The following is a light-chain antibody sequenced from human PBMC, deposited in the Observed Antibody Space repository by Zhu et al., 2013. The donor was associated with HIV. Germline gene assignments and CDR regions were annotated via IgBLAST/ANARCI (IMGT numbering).Light chain of an antibody. Sequence: DIQLTQSPSLLSASVGDRVTITCRASQSVNTWLAWYQQKPGKSPKLLIYDASSLESGVPSKFSASGSGTQFTLTISSLQPDDFATYYCQQYNSYSPWTFGQGTKVEIK. CDR3: QQYNSYSPWT. CDR1: QSVNTW. CDR2: DAS. J-gene: IGKJ1*01. V-gene: IGKV1-5*01.